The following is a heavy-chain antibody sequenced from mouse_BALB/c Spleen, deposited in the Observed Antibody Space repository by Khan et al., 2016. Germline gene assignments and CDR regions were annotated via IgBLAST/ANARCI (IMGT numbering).Heavy chain of an antibody. CDR2: INPDSYTI. D-gene: IGHD1-1*01. CDR1: GFDFSRYW. V-gene: IGHV4-1*02. CDR3: ARAGYYGYLAY. Sequence: EVKLLESGGGLVHPGGSLKLSCAASGFDFSRYWMSWVRQAPGKGLEWIGEINPDSYTINYTPSLKDKFLISRDNAKNTLYLQMSKVRSEDTALYYVARAGYYGYLAYWGQGTLVTVSA. J-gene: IGHJ3*01.